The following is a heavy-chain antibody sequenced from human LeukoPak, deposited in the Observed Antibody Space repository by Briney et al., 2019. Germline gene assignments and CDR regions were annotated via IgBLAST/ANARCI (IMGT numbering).Heavy chain of an antibody. CDR1: GFTFSSYA. J-gene: IGHJ1*01. CDR3: TKDRANDVLEYFQY. D-gene: IGHD2-8*01. Sequence: GGSLRLSCAASGFTFSSYAMTWVRQAPGKELEWVSSISGSTESTYYADSVKGRFTISRDNSKNTLYLQMNSLRAEDTAVYYCTKDRANDVLEYFQYWGQGALVTVSS. CDR2: ISGSTEST. V-gene: IGHV3-23*01.